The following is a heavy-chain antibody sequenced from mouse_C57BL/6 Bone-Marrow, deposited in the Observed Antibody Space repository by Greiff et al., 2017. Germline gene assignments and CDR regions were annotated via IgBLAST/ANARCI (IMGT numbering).Heavy chain of an antibody. CDR1: GYTFTSYW. Sequence: QVQLQQPGAELVKPGASVKMSCKASGYTFTSYWITWVKQRPGQGLEWIGDIYPTSGRTNYNEKFKSKAILTVDTSSHTAYMQLGSLTSEDSAVVYGASSGPLGRSLDYRGQGTSLTVSS. CDR3: ASSGPLGRSLDY. CDR2: IYPTSGRT. J-gene: IGHJ2*02. V-gene: IGHV1-55*01. D-gene: IGHD4-1*01.